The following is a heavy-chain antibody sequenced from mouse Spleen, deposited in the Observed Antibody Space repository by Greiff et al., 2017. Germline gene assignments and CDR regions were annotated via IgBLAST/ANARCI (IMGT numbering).Heavy chain of an antibody. CDR1: GFTFSDYG. D-gene: IGHD2-14*01. CDR3: ARHGVRAMDY. Sequence: EVQRVESGGGLVKPGGSLKLSCAASGFTFSDYGMAWVRQAPGKGPEWVAFISNLAYSIYYADTVTGRFTISRENAKNTLYLEMSSLRSEDTAMYYCARHGVRAMDYWGQGTSVTLSS. J-gene: IGHJ4*01. V-gene: IGHV5-15*01. CDR2: ISNLAYSI.